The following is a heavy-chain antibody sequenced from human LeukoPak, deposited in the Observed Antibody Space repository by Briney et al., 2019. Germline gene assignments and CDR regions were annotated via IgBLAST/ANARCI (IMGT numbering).Heavy chain of an antibody. V-gene: IGHV1-2*02. CDR2: INPNSSSR. CDR3: ECGYLEDMVGY. Sequence: AAVKVSCMASGYTFTGYYMHRVRQAPGQGREGMGWINPNSSSRNYAQKSQARVTMTTDTSISTDYTELSRLRCDDTAVYYCECGYLEDMVGYWGQGTLVTVSS. CDR1: GYTFTGYY. D-gene: IGHD3-22*01. J-gene: IGHJ4*02.